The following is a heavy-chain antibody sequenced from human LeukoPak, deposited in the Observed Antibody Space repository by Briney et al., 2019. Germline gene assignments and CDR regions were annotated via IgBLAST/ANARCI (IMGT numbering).Heavy chain of an antibody. CDR3: ARDRRITMVRGVIDY. D-gene: IGHD3-10*01. CDR2: INPNSGGT. CDR1: GYTFTGYY. Sequence: ASVKVSCKASGYTFTGYYMHWVRQAPGQGLEWMGWINPNSGGTNYAQKFQGRVTMTRDTSISTAYTELSRLRSDDTAVYYCARDRRITMVRGVIDYWGQGTLVTVSS. V-gene: IGHV1-2*02. J-gene: IGHJ4*02.